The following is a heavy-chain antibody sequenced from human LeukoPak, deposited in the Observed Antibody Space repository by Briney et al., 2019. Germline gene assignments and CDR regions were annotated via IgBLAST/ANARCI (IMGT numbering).Heavy chain of an antibody. D-gene: IGHD3-22*01. CDR2: IKYDGSEY. Sequence: GGSLRLSCAASGFTFTNAWMSWVRQAPGKGLEWVANIKYDGSEYYYVDSVKGRFTISRDNAKNSLYLQVSSLRSEDMAVYYCARGIDGYYDYWGQGTLVTVSS. CDR3: ARGIDGYYDY. J-gene: IGHJ4*02. V-gene: IGHV3-7*01. CDR1: GFTFTNAW.